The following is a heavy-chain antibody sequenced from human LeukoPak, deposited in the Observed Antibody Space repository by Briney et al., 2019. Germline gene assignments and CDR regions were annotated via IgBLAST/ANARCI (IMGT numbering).Heavy chain of an antibody. CDR1: GFSFSSYT. CDR2: ISFDGSGE. D-gene: IGHD4-11*01. J-gene: IGHJ4*02. V-gene: IGHV3-30*04. Sequence: PGRSLRLSCAASGFSFSSYTLHWVRQAPGKGLEWVAGISFDGSGEYYADSVKGRFTISRDNSRDTLYLQMNSLRAEDTAAYYCARAPTITTGFDYWGQGTLVTVSS. CDR3: ARAPTITTGFDY.